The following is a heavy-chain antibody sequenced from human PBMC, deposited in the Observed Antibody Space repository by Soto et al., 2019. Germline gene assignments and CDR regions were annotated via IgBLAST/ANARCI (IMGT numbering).Heavy chain of an antibody. Sequence: GGSLRLSCAASGFIFSRYAMTWVRQAPGKGLEWVSAITGGGFSTYYTDSVKGRFTISRDNSKNTLYLQMNRLRAEDTAVYFCAKGGVRGVQMDVWGQGTMVTVSS. V-gene: IGHV3-23*01. CDR3: AKGGVRGVQMDV. D-gene: IGHD3-10*01. CDR2: ITGGGFST. J-gene: IGHJ6*02. CDR1: GFIFSRYA.